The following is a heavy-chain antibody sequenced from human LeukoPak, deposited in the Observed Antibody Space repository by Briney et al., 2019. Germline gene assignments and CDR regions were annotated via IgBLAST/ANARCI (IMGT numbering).Heavy chain of an antibody. D-gene: IGHD5-12*01. Sequence: PSETLSLTCAVYGGSFIGFHWSWIRQPPGKGLEWIGEINHSGSTNYNPSLKSRVTISVDTSKNQFSLKLSSVTAADTAVYYCARHSPVWWLRPNWFDPWGQGTLVTVSS. J-gene: IGHJ5*02. CDR3: ARHSPVWWLRPNWFDP. CDR1: GGSFIGFH. CDR2: INHSGST. V-gene: IGHV4-34*01.